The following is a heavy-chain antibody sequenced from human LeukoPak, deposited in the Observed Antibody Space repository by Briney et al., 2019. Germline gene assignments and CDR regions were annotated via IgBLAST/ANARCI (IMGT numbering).Heavy chain of an antibody. CDR1: GFTFSSYW. V-gene: IGHV3-9*01. D-gene: IGHD3-10*01. Sequence: GGSLRLSCAASGFTFSSYWMHWVRQAPGKGLEWVSGISWNSGSIGYADSVKGRFTISRDNAKNSLYLQMNSLRAEDTALYYCAKDMYGSGSYSYDYWGQGTLVTVSS. CDR3: AKDMYGSGSYSYDY. CDR2: ISWNSGSI. J-gene: IGHJ4*02.